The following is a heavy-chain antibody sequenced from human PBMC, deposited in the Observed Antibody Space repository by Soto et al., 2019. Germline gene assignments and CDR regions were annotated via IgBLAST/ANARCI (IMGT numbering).Heavy chain of an antibody. Sequence: QVQLQESGPGLVKPSQTLSLTCTVSGGSISSGDYYWSWIRQPPGKGLEWIGYIYYSGSTYYNPSLKSRVTISVDTSKNQFSLKLSSVTAADTAVYYCARVDKRVAKTGGNWFDPWGQGTLVTVSS. J-gene: IGHJ5*02. V-gene: IGHV4-30-4*01. CDR2: IYYSGST. D-gene: IGHD3-10*01. CDR3: ARVDKRVAKTGGNWFDP. CDR1: GGSISSGDYY.